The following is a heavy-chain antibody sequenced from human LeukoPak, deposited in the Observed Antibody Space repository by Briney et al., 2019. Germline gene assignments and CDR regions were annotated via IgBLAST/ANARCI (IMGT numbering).Heavy chain of an antibody. J-gene: IGHJ5*02. D-gene: IGHD2-8*01. V-gene: IGHV4-59*01. CDR3: ARVYCTNGVCYWFDP. Sequence: SETLSLTCTVSGDSISNYYWSWIRQPPGKGLEWIGYIYYSGSTNYNPSLKSRVTISVDTSKNQFSLKLSSVTAADTAVYYCARVYCTNGVCYWFDPWGQGTLVTVSS. CDR1: GDSISNYY. CDR2: IYYSGST.